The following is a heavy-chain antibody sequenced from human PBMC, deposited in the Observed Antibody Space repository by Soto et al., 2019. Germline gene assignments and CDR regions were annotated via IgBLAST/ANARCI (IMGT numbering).Heavy chain of an antibody. V-gene: IGHV3-13*01. CDR2: IGTAGDT. Sequence: GGSLRLSCAASGFTFSSYDMHWVRQATGKGLEWVSAIGTAGDTYYPGSEKGRFTISRENAKNSLYLQMNSLRAEDTAVYYCARGFLRSYYYDSSGYYYPWGQGTLVTVSS. D-gene: IGHD3-22*01. CDR3: ARGFLRSYYYDSSGYYYP. J-gene: IGHJ5*02. CDR1: GFTFSSYD.